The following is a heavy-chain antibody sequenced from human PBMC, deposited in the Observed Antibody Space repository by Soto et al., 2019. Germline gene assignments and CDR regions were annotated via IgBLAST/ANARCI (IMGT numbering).Heavy chain of an antibody. CDR1: GYTFRNYG. Sequence: QVQLVQSGAEVKRPGASVKVSCKASGYTFRNYGITWVRQAPGQGLEWMAWISPYNGNTNYAQDLQGRVTMTTDTSTSTAYMELRSLTSEDTAMDYYARDLVSGCDFWRAYNGGYFDYWGQGTLVTVSS. D-gene: IGHD3-3*01. CDR2: ISPYNGNT. CDR3: ARDLVSGCDFWRAYNGGYFDY. J-gene: IGHJ4*02. V-gene: IGHV1-18*01.